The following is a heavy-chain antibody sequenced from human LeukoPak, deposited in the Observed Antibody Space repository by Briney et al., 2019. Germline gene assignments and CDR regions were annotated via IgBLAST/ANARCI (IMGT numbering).Heavy chain of an antibody. Sequence: SETLSLTCAVYGGSFSGYYWSWIRQPPGKGLEWIGEINHSGSTNYNPSLKSRVTISVDKSKNQFSLKLSSVTAADTAVYYCSGGDQNWFDPWGQGTLVTVSS. CDR2: INHSGST. CDR1: GGSFSGYY. D-gene: IGHD2-21*02. J-gene: IGHJ5*02. V-gene: IGHV4-34*03. CDR3: SGGDQNWFDP.